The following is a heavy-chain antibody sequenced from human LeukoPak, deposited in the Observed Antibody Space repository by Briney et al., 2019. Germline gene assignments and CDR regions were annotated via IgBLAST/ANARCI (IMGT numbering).Heavy chain of an antibody. J-gene: IGHJ5*02. D-gene: IGHD6-6*01. CDR1: GFSLSTSGVG. V-gene: IGHV2-5*05. CDR2: SYWDDDK. Sequence: KGSGPTLVNPTQTLTLTCTFSGFSLSTSGVGVGWIRQPPGKALEWLALSYWDDDKRYGPSLKSRLTINKDTSQNQVFLTMTNTDPVDTATYYRAHNRITSSGSSETSWFDPWGQGTLVTVSS. CDR3: AHNRITSSGSSETSWFDP.